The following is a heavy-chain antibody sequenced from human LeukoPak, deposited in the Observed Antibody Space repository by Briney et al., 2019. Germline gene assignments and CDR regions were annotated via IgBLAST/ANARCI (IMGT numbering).Heavy chain of an antibody. Sequence: GGSLRLSCAASGFTFSSYSMNWVRQAPGKGLEWVSSISSSSSYIYYADSVKGRFTISRDNAKNSLYLQMNSLRAEDTAVYYCARSGPPQYSGYAPIDYWGQGTLVTVSS. V-gene: IGHV3-21*01. J-gene: IGHJ4*02. CDR1: GFTFSSYS. CDR3: ARSGPPQYSGYAPIDY. D-gene: IGHD5-12*01. CDR2: ISSSSSYI.